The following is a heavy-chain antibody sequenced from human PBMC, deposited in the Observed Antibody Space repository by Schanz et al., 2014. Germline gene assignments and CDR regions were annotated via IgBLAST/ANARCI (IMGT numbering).Heavy chain of an antibody. CDR1: GFTFSSYS. D-gene: IGHD2-21*01. CDR2: LSARGHRT. Sequence: EVQLVESGGGLVKPGGSLRLSCAASGFTFSSYSLAWVRQAPGRGLEWVSALSARGHRTQYADSVMGRFTISSDISKNMLYLQMNSLRAEDTALYYCAKGQGAVINNWYFDLWGRGTLVTVSS. V-gene: IGHV3-23*04. J-gene: IGHJ2*01. CDR3: AKGQGAVINNWYFDL.